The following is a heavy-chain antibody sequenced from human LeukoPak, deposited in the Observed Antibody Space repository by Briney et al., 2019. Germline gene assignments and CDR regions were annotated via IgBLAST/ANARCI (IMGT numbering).Heavy chain of an antibody. CDR3: AKDQPGAKLWFGELLPDY. CDR2: ISYDGSNK. J-gene: IGHJ4*02. CDR1: GFSFSDYY. V-gene: IGHV3-30*18. Sequence: GGSLRLSCAASGFSFSDYYMSWVRQAPGKGLEWVAVISYDGSNKYYADSVKGRFTISGDNSKNTLYLQMNSLRAEDTAVYYCAKDQPGAKLWFGELLPDYWGQGTLVTVSS. D-gene: IGHD3-10*01.